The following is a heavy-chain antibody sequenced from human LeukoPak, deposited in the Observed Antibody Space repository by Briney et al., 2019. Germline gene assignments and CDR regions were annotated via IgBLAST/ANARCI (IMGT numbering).Heavy chain of an antibody. CDR2: IIPIFGTA. V-gene: IGHV1-69*13. D-gene: IGHD3-3*01. J-gene: IGHJ4*02. Sequence: GASVKVSCKASGGTFSSYAISWVRQAPGQGLEWMGGIIPIFGTANYAQKFQGRVTITADESTSTAYMELSSLRSEDTAVYYCAARSEGLTIFGVVNDYWGQGTLVTVSS. CDR3: AARSEGLTIFGVVNDY. CDR1: GGTFSSYA.